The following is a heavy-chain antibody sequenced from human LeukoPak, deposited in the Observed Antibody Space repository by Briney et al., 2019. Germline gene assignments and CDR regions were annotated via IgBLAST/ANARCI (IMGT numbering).Heavy chain of an antibody. D-gene: IGHD3-22*01. CDR3: ASLRRAYYYDSSGYYGVPKPDY. J-gene: IGHJ4*02. V-gene: IGHV4-39*07. CDR1: GGSISSSSYY. Sequence: SETLSLTCTVSGGSISSSSYYWGWIRQPPGKGLEWIGSIYYSGSTNYNPSLKSRVTISVDTSKNQFSLKLSSVTAADTAVYYCASLRRAYYYDSSGYYGVPKPDYWGQGTLVTVSS. CDR2: IYYSGST.